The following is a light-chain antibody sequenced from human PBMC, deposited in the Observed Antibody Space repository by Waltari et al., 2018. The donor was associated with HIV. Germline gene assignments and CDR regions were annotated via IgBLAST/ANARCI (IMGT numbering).Light chain of an antibody. V-gene: IGKV3-15*01. J-gene: IGKJ1*01. CDR2: GAS. CDR3: QQYNNWPPWT. Sequence: EIVITPSPATLSFSPGGRAPLPCRATQSIARNLAWYQQKPGQAPRLLIYGASTRATGIPARFSGSGSWTEFTLTISNLQSEDFAVYYCQQYNNWPPWTFGQGTKVEI. CDR1: QSIARN.